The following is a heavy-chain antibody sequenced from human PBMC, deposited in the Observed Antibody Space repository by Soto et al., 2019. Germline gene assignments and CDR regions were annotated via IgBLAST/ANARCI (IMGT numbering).Heavy chain of an antibody. CDR2: IIPIVGTG. D-gene: IGHD6-13*01. CDR3: ARDLRAAGRPGMDV. Sequence: ASVKVSCKASGGSFSSYAISWVRQAPGQGLEWMGGIIPIVGTGNYAQNFQGRVTITADESTSTAYMELSSLRSEDTAMYYCARDLRAAGRPGMDVWGQGTTVTVSS. V-gene: IGHV1-69*13. J-gene: IGHJ6*02. CDR1: GGSFSSYA.